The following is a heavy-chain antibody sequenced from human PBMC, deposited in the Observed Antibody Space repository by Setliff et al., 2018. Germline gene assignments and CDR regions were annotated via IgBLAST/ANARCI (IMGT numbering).Heavy chain of an antibody. CDR2: TNRRGSS. Sequence: PLETLSLTCTVSGGSFSGYYWNWIRQPPGKGLEWIGETNRRGSSKYNPSLKSRVTISVDTSKDQFSLKLTSVTAADTAVYYCAMATHSSTWYEIGGFQFWGQGTMVTVSS. CDR1: GGSFSGYY. D-gene: IGHD6-13*01. J-gene: IGHJ3*01. V-gene: IGHV4-34*01. CDR3: AMATHSSTWYEIGGFQF.